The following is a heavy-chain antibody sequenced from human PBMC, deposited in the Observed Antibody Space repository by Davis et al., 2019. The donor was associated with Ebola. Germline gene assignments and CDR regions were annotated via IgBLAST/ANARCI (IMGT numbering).Heavy chain of an antibody. CDR3: ARPNCSSTSCWGGGGMDV. V-gene: IGHV3-33*01. CDR1: GFTFSSYG. D-gene: IGHD2-2*01. J-gene: IGHJ6*02. Sequence: PGGSLRLSCAASGFTFSSYGMHWVRQAPGKGLEWVAVIWYDGSNKYYADSVKGRFTISRDNSKNTLYLQMNSLRAEDTAVYYCARPNCSSTSCWGGGGMDVWGQGTTVTVSS. CDR2: IWYDGSNK.